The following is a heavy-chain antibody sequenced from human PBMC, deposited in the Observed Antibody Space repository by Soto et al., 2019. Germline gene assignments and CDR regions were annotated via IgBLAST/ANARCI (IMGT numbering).Heavy chain of an antibody. D-gene: IGHD6-6*01. J-gene: IGHJ4*02. CDR3: ARATYTSSYHFDS. Sequence: XGSLGLSCAASGFTFGTFEMNWVRQAPGKGLEWVSKIGSSGSTIWYADSVKGRFTISRDNAKNSLYLQMNSLRGDDTAVYYCARATYTSSYHFDSWGQGTLVTVSS. V-gene: IGHV3-48*03. CDR1: GFTFGTFE. CDR2: IGSSGSTI.